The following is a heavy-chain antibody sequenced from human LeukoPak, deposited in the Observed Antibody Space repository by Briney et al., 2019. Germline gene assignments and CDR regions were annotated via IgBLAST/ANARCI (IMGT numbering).Heavy chain of an antibody. D-gene: IGHD5-18*01. J-gene: IGHJ6*02. CDR2: INSDGSST. Sequence: GGSLRLSCAASGFTFSSYWMHWVRQAPGKGLVWVSRINSDGSSTSYADSVKGRFTISRDNSKNTLYLQMNSLRAEDTAVYYCARDNSSRYYYGMDVWGQGTTVTVSS. CDR1: GFTFSSYW. V-gene: IGHV3-74*01. CDR3: ARDNSSRYYYGMDV.